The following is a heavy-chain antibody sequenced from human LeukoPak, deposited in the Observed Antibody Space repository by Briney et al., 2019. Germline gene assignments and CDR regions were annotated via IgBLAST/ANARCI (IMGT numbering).Heavy chain of an antibody. J-gene: IGHJ4*02. V-gene: IGHV3-74*01. CDR3: AREKTWIQPVDF. Sequence: PGGSLRLSCAASGFTFGTNWMYWVRQGPGKGLVWVSRIKSDGSTTGYADSVKGRFTISRDNAKNTLYLQMNSLRAEDTAVYYCAREKTWIQPVDFWGQGTLVTVSS. CDR1: GFTFGTNW. D-gene: IGHD5-18*01. CDR2: IKSDGSTT.